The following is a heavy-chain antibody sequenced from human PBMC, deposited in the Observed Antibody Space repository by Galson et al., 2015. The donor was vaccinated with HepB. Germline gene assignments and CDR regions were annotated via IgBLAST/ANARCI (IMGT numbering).Heavy chain of an antibody. D-gene: IGHD6-19*01. CDR2: ISGSGGST. J-gene: IGHJ5*02. CDR1: GFTFSSYA. V-gene: IGHV3-23*01. Sequence: SLRLSCAASGFTFSSYAMSWVRQAPGKGLEWVSAISGSGGSTYYADSVKGRFTISRDNSKNTLYLQMNSLRAEDTAVYYCAKDTPIAVAGTGWSDPWGPGTLVTVSS. CDR3: AKDTPIAVAGTGWSDP.